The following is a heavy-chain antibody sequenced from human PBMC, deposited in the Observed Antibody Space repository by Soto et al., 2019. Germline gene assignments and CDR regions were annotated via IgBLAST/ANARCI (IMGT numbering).Heavy chain of an antibody. CDR1: GYSFTSYW. J-gene: IGHJ6*02. V-gene: IGHV5-51*01. CDR2: IYPGDSDT. CDR3: ARNPQTTSGYYYGMDV. D-gene: IGHD4-4*01. Sequence: PGESLKISCKGSGYSFTSYWIGWVRQMPGKGLEWMGIIYPGDSDTRYSPSFQGQVTISADKSISTAYLQWSSLKASDTAMYYCARNPQTTSGYYYGMDVWGQGTTVTVSS.